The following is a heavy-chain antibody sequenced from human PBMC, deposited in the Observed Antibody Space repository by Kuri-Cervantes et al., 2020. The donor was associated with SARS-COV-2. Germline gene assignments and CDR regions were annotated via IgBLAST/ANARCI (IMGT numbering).Heavy chain of an antibody. Sequence: SETLSLTCTVSGGSISSYYWGWIRQPPGKGLEWIGSIYYSGSTYYNPSLKSRVTISVDTSKNQFSLKLSSVTAADTAVYYCARHPPYYYDSSGYFVWGQGTLVTVSS. D-gene: IGHD3-22*01. V-gene: IGHV4-39*01. CDR3: ARHPPYYYDSSGYFV. CDR2: IYYSGST. J-gene: IGHJ4*02. CDR1: GGSISSYY.